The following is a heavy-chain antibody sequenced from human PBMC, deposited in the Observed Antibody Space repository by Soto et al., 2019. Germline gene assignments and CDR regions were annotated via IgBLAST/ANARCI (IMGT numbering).Heavy chain of an antibody. CDR1: GGTFSSYA. CDR2: IIPIFGTA. V-gene: IGHV1-69*01. D-gene: IGHD5-18*01. J-gene: IGHJ6*02. Sequence: QVQLVQSGAEVKKPGSSVKVSCKASGGTFSSYAISWVRQAPGQGLEWMGGIIPIFGTANYAKKFQGRVKITADESTSTAYRELSSLRSEDTAVYYCARGEFDTAMPTYYYYGMDVWGQGTTVTVSS. CDR3: ARGEFDTAMPTYYYYGMDV.